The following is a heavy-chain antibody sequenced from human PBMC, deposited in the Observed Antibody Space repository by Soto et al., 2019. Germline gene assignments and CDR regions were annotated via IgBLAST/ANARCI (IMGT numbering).Heavy chain of an antibody. CDR3: AKAPNLVTHWFDP. J-gene: IGHJ5*02. CDR1: GFTFDDFA. V-gene: IGHV3-9*01. Sequence: EVQLVESGGGLVQPGRSLRLSCAVSGFTFDDFAVHWVRQAPGKGLEWVSGINWNSGSLAYADSGKGRFTISRDNAKNSLYLHLNSLRAEDTAFYYCAKAPNLVTHWFDPWGQGTLVTVSS. CDR2: INWNSGSL. D-gene: IGHD3-9*01.